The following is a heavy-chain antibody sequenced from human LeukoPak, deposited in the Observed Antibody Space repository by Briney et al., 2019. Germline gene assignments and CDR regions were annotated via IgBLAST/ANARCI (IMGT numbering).Heavy chain of an antibody. CDR1: GYTFTGYY. CDR3: ARVQGYCSSTSCYPDTNFDY. Sequence: ASVTVSCKASGYTFTGYYMHWVRQAPGQALEWMGWINPNSGGTNYAQKFQGRVTMTRDTSISTAYTELSRLRSDDTAVYYCARVQGYCSSTSCYPDTNFDYWGQGALVTVSS. V-gene: IGHV1-2*02. CDR2: INPNSGGT. D-gene: IGHD2-2*01. J-gene: IGHJ4*02.